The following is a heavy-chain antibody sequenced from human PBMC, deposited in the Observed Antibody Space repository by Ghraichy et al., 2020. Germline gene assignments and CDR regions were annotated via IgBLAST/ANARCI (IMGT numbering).Heavy chain of an antibody. CDR1: GGSITSSGYS. CDR3: ARADWEAAVNRGFDP. CDR2: ISHSGST. J-gene: IGHJ5*02. D-gene: IGHD6-13*01. Sequence: SETLSLTCAVSGGSITSSGYSWSWIRQPPGKGLEWIGYISHSGSTYYNPSLQSRVSISVDRSKNQFSLKMSSVTAADTAVYYCARADWEAAVNRGFDPWGQGTLVTVSS. V-gene: IGHV4-30-2*01.